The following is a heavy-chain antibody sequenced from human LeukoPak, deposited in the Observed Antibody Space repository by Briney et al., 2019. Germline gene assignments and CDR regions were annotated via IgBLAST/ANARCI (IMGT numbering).Heavy chain of an antibody. CDR3: ARGLRRVTTTPFDF. Sequence: SETLSFTCTMYGGSFSGYYWSWIRQPPGKGLEWIGEINLSGSTNYNPSLKSRVTISVDTSKNQFSLNLTSVTAADTAVYYCARGLRRVTTTPFDFWGQGTLVTVSS. J-gene: IGHJ4*02. CDR1: GGSFSGYY. CDR2: INLSGST. D-gene: IGHD4-17*01. V-gene: IGHV4-34*01.